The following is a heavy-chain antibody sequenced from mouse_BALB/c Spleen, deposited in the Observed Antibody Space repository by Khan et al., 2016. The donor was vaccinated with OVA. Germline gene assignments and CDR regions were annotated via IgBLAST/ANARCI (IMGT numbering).Heavy chain of an antibody. CDR1: GFIFSSYS. CDR3: ASHLTGSFAY. V-gene: IGHV5-6*01. Sequence: EVELVESGGDLVKPGGSLKLSCAASGFIFSSYSMSWVRQPPDKRLEWVATISSGGDYTYYPDSVKGRFTISRDDAKNTLYLKMSSLKSEDTAMYYCASHLTGSFAYWGQGTLVTVSA. CDR2: ISSGGDYT. J-gene: IGHJ3*01. D-gene: IGHD4-1*01.